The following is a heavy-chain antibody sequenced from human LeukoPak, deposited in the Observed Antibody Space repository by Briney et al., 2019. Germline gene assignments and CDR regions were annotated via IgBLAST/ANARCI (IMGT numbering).Heavy chain of an antibody. D-gene: IGHD5-12*01. CDR1: GYIFTSYG. Sequence: GASVKVSCKASGYIFTSYGITWVRQAPGQGLEWMGWISAYNGNTNYAQKVQGRVTMTADTSTSTAYMELRSPRSDDTAVYYCARDRGYSGYDLPYWGQGTLVTVSS. CDR2: ISAYNGNT. V-gene: IGHV1-18*01. J-gene: IGHJ4*02. CDR3: ARDRGYSGYDLPY.